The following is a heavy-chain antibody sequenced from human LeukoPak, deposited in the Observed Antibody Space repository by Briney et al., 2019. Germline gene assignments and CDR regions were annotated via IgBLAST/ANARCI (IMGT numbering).Heavy chain of an antibody. D-gene: IGHD5-18*01. J-gene: IGHJ3*02. Sequence: GESLKISCKGSEYSFTNYWIAWVRQMPGKGLEWMGIIYPGDSTTTYSPSFQGQVTISADKSIRTAYLQWSSLQASDTAMYYCARPNSYPYVDAFDIWGQGTMVTVSS. CDR3: ARPNSYPYVDAFDI. V-gene: IGHV5-51*01. CDR2: IYPGDSTT. CDR1: EYSFTNYW.